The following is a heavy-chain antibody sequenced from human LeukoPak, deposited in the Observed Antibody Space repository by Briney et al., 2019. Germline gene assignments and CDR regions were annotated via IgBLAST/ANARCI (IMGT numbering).Heavy chain of an antibody. J-gene: IGHJ5*02. D-gene: IGHD6-6*01. Sequence: SETLSPTCTVSGGSISSSSYYWGWIRQPPGKGLEWIAVIYYSGSTYYNPSLRGRLTISVDTSKNYFSLKLSSVTAADTALYFCAMYSSSSGWFDPWGQGTLVTVSS. CDR2: IYYSGST. V-gene: IGHV4-39*02. CDR1: GGSISSSSYY. CDR3: AMYSSSSGWFDP.